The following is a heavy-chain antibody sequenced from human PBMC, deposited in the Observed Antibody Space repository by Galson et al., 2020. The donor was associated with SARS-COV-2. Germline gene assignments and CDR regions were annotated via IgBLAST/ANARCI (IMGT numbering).Heavy chain of an antibody. D-gene: IGHD3-9*01. Sequence: GESLKISCAASGFTFSTYWMHWVRQAPGKGLVWVSRIRGDGRETSYADSVEGRFTISRDNAKNTLYLQMDSLRAEDTAVYYCVRWTTISKGDYWGQGTLVTVSS. CDR2: IRGDGRET. CDR3: VRWTTISKGDY. J-gene: IGHJ4*02. CDR1: GFTFSTYW. V-gene: IGHV3-74*01.